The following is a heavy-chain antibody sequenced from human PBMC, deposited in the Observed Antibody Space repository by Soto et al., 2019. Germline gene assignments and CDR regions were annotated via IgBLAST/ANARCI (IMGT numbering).Heavy chain of an antibody. CDR2: IYPRDSDT. J-gene: IGHJ4*02. D-gene: IGHD3-3*01. V-gene: IGHV5-51*01. CDR3: ASPLRYDFWSGYVFDY. CDR1: GYSFNTYW. Sequence: GESLKISCKGSGYSFNTYWIGWVRQMPGKGLEWMGIIYPRDSDTRYSPSFQGQVTISADRSISTAYLQWSSLKASDTAMYYCASPLRYDFWSGYVFDYWGQGTLVTVSS.